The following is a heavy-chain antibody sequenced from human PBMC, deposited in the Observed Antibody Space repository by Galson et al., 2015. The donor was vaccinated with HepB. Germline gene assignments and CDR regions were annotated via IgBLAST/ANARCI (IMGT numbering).Heavy chain of an antibody. Sequence: SLRLSCAASGFTFDDYAMHWVRQAPGKGLEWVSGISWNSGSIGYADSVKGRFTISRDNAKNSLYLQMNSLRAEDTAVYYCAIDAGVGAVAEYYFDSWGQGTLVTVSS. CDR2: ISWNSGSI. CDR1: GFTFDDYA. J-gene: IGHJ4*02. D-gene: IGHD6-19*01. V-gene: IGHV3-9*01. CDR3: AIDAGVGAVAEYYFDS.